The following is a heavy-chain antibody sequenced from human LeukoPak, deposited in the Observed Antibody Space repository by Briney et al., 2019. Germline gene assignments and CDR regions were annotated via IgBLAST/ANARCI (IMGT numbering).Heavy chain of an antibody. CDR2: ISAYNGNT. V-gene: IGHV1-18*01. Sequence: GASVKVSCKASGYTFTSYGISGVRQAPGQGLEWMGWISAYNGNTNYAQKLQGRVTMTTDTSTSTAYMELRSLRSDDTAVYYCARGAGDYGDYVFDYWGQGTLVTVSS. CDR3: ARGAGDYGDYVFDY. CDR1: GYTFTSYG. J-gene: IGHJ4*02. D-gene: IGHD4-17*01.